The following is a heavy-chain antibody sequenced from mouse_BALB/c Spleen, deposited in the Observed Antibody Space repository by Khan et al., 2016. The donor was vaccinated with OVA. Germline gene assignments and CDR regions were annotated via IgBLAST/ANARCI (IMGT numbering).Heavy chain of an antibody. J-gene: IGHJ3*01. D-gene: IGHD2-14*01. V-gene: IGHV1-26*01. CDR1: GYSFTLYC. CDR3: ARGYDFFAS. CDR2: VNPNTDNI. Sequence: VQLKQSGPDLVKPGASVKISCKASGYSFTLYCMSWVKQSHGKSLEWIGRVNPNTDNINYNQEFKGKAILTVDKSSNTAYMELRSLTSEDSAVYFCARGYDFFASGGQGTLVTVSA.